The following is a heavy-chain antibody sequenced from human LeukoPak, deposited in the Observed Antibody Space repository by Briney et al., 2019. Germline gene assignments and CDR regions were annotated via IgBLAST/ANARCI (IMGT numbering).Heavy chain of an antibody. V-gene: IGHV3-23*01. J-gene: IGHJ4*02. CDR1: GFTFGSYA. Sequence: PGGSLRLSCEASGFTFGSYAMYWVRQAPGKGLEWVAGILGSGGSAHYADSVKGRFTISRDNSKNTVYLQINSLRAEDTAVYYCGKTTTGYSSGQKPAWPVDYWGQGTLVTVSS. D-gene: IGHD6-19*01. CDR3: GKTTTGYSSGQKPAWPVDY. CDR2: ILGSGGSA.